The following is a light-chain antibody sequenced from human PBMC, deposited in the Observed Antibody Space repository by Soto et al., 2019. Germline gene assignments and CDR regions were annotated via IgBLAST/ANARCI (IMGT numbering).Light chain of an antibody. J-gene: IGLJ1*01. CDR1: SSNIGNNY. V-gene: IGLV1-51*02. CDR3: VTWNNSLSAWV. Sequence: QSVLTQPPSVSAAPGQKVTISCSGSSSNIGNNYVSWYQQLPGTAPKLLIYENIKRPSGIPDRFSGSKSGTSATLGITGLQTGDEADDYCVTWNNSLSAWVFGAGTKVTVL. CDR2: ENI.